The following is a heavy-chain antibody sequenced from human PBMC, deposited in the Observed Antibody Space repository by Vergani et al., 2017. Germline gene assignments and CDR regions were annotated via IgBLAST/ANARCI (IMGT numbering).Heavy chain of an antibody. D-gene: IGHD3-22*01. CDR2: ISAYNGNT. J-gene: IGHJ6*02. Sequence: QVQLVQSGAEVKKPGASVKVSCKASGYTFTSHGISWVRQAPGQGLEWMGWISAYNGNTNYAQKLQGRVTMTTDTSTSTAYMELRSLRSDDTAVYYCARDHVEGAYYYDSSGYYLYYYYGMDVWGQGTTVTVSS. V-gene: IGHV1-18*01. CDR3: ARDHVEGAYYYDSSGYYLYYYYGMDV. CDR1: GYTFTSHG.